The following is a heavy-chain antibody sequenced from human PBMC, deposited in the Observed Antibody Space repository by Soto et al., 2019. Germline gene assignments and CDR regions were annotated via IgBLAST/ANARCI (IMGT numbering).Heavy chain of an antibody. V-gene: IGHV3-23*01. J-gene: IGHJ4*02. D-gene: IGHD5-12*01. CDR3: AKDSVARGTNEYNFDY. Sequence: EVQLLESGGGLVQPGGSLRLSCAASGFTFSSYAMSWVRQAPGKGLEWVSAIGGSGGSTCYADSVKGRFTISRDNSKNTLYLQMNSLRAEDTAVYYCAKDSVARGTNEYNFDYWGQGTLVTVSS. CDR1: GFTFSSYA. CDR2: IGGSGGST.